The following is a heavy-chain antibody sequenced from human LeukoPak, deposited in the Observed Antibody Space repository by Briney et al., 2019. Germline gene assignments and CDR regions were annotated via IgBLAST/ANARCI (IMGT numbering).Heavy chain of an antibody. Sequence: GGSLRLSCAASGFTFSSYGMHWVRQAPGKGLEWVAVISYDGSNKYYADSVKGRFTISRDNSKNTLYLQMNSLRAEDTAVYYCALQDYALDYWGQGTLVTVSS. CDR3: ALQDYALDY. V-gene: IGHV3-30*03. CDR2: ISYDGSNK. D-gene: IGHD4-17*01. CDR1: GFTFSSYG. J-gene: IGHJ4*02.